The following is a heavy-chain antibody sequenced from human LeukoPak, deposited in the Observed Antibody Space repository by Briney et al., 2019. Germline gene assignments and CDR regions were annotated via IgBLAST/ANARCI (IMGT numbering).Heavy chain of an antibody. Sequence: PGGSLRLSCAASGFTFSSYWMSWVSQAPGKGLEWVANINQDGSQENYVDSVKGRFTISRDNPKNSLSLQMNTLTVDDTAVYYCARSLWTEDFWGQGTLVTVSS. CDR3: ARSLWTEDF. D-gene: IGHD2-21*01. CDR2: INQDGSQE. J-gene: IGHJ4*02. CDR1: GFTFSSYW. V-gene: IGHV3-7*02.